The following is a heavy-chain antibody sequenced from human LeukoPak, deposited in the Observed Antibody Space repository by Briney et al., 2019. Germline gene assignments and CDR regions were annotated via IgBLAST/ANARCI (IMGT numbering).Heavy chain of an antibody. CDR3: ARHQGSTVFNY. CDR2: ISHIGTI. J-gene: IGHJ1*01. Sequence: PSETLSLTCTISGDSIDPYSWSWIRQPPGKGLEWIGYISHIGTIKYNTFLMSRVSMGLDKPNNEFSLSLRSLTARDTALYFCARHQGSTVFNYWGRGVPVIVSS. CDR1: GDSIDPYS. V-gene: IGHV4-59*08. D-gene: IGHD5/OR15-5a*01.